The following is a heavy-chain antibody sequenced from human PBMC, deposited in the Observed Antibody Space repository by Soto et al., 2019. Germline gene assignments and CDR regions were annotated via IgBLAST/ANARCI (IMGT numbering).Heavy chain of an antibody. J-gene: IGHJ1*01. V-gene: IGHV4-59*01. CDR3: ARGTRYFDGGYFQH. D-gene: IGHD3-3*01. CDR2: IYYSGST. CDR1: GGSISSYY. Sequence: SETLSLTCTGSGGSISSYYWSWIRQPPGKGLEWIGYIYYSGSTNYNPSLMSRVTISVDTSKNQFSLKLSSVTAADTAVYYCARGTRYFDGGYFQHWGQGTLVTVSS.